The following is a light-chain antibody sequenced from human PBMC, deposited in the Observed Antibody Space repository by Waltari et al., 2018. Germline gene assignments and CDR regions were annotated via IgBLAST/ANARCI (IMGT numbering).Light chain of an antibody. V-gene: IGKV1-39*01. CDR1: QTISNH. Sequence: DIQMTQSPSSLSASVGDRVTITCRASQTISNHLNWLQHQPGQAPRLLIFGVSSLRGGVPSRFRGSGSETDFTLTISGLQPEDLATYYCQHSDGPSPFGQGTKLEIK. CDR2: GVS. J-gene: IGKJ2*01. CDR3: QHSDGPSP.